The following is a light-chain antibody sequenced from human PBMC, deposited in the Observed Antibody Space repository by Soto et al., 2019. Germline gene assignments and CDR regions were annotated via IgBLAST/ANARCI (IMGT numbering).Light chain of an antibody. CDR2: GAS. Sequence: EIVMTQSPATLSVSPGERATLSCRASQSVSSNLAWYQQKPGQAPRLLIYGASTRATGIPARFSGSGSGTEFTLTISSLKSEDFAVYYCQKYTNWPNTFGQGTKLEIK. CDR3: QKYTNWPNT. V-gene: IGKV3-15*01. J-gene: IGKJ2*01. CDR1: QSVSSN.